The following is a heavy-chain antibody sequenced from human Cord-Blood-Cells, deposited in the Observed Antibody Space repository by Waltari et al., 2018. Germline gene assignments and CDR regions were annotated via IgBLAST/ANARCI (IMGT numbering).Heavy chain of an antibody. V-gene: IGHV5-51*01. CDR3: ARQVSSPNYGDLTHFDY. CDR2: IYPCDSDT. Sequence: EVQLVQSGAEVKKPGESLKISCKGSGYSFTSYWIGWVRQMPGKGLEWMRIIYPCDSDTRYSPSFQGQVTISADKSISTAYLQWSSLKASDTTMYYCARQVSSPNYGDLTHFDYWGQGTLVTVSS. CDR1: GYSFTSYW. J-gene: IGHJ4*02. D-gene: IGHD4-17*01.